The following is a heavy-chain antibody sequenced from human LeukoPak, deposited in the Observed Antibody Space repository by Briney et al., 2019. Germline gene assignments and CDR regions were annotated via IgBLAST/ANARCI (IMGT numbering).Heavy chain of an antibody. CDR2: IYTSGST. Sequence: SETLSLTCTVSGGSLSSYYWSWIRQPAGKGLEWIGRIYTSGSTNYNPSLKSRVTMSVDTPKNQFSLKLSSVTAADPAVYYRASLPRGYSYGYGDAFDIWGQGTMVTVSS. CDR1: GGSLSSYY. D-gene: IGHD5-18*01. J-gene: IGHJ3*02. CDR3: ASLPRGYSYGYGDAFDI. V-gene: IGHV4-4*07.